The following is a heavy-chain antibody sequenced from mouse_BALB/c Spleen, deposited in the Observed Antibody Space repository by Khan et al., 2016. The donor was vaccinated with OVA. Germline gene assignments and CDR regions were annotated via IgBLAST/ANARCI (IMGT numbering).Heavy chain of an antibody. J-gene: IGHJ1*01. CDR3: ARWATWYCDV. Sequence: QIQLVQSGGEVVRPGTSVEMSCKASGYTFTNYWLGWLRQRPGHGLEWIGDIYPGGSFTNYNEQFKGKATLPVDTSSTTADMQLSSLTAEDSAVYFCARWATWYCDVWGAGTTVTVSS. CDR2: IYPGGSFT. V-gene: IGHV1-63*02. CDR1: GYTFTNYW. D-gene: IGHD3-1*01.